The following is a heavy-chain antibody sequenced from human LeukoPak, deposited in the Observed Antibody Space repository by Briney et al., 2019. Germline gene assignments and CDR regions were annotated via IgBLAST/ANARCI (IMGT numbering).Heavy chain of an antibody. Sequence: SETLSLTCAVYGGSFSGYYWSWIRQAPGKGLEWIGYIYYSGSTNYNPSLKSRVTISIDTSKNQFSLKLSSVTAADTAVYYCARGPGGLRPDYWGQGTLVTVSS. J-gene: IGHJ4*02. D-gene: IGHD4-17*01. CDR3: ARGPGGLRPDY. CDR2: IYYSGST. V-gene: IGHV4-59*01. CDR1: GGSFSGYY.